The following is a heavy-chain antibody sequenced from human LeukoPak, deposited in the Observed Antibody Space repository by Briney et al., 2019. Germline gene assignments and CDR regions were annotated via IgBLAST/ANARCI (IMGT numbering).Heavy chain of an antibody. D-gene: IGHD3-22*01. Sequence: GGSLRLSCAASGFTFSTYAMTWVRQAPGKGLEWVSGISGSGGSTYYADSVKGRFTISRDDSENTLYLQMSSLRAEDTAVYYRAKGRSGYIDYWGQGTLVTV. V-gene: IGHV3-23*01. CDR1: GFTFSTYA. CDR2: ISGSGGST. J-gene: IGHJ4*02. CDR3: AKGRSGYIDY.